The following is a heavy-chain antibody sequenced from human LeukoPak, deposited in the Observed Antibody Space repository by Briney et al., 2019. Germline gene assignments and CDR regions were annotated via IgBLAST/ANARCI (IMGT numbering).Heavy chain of an antibody. CDR1: GGSISSSSYY. J-gene: IGHJ5*02. Sequence: SETLSLTCTVSGGSISSSSYYWGWIRQPPGKGLEWIGSIYYSGSTYYNPSLKSRVTISVDTSKNQFSLKLSSVTAADTAVYYCARQLAVAIFGVPRSIGRFDPWGQGTLVTVSS. D-gene: IGHD3-3*01. V-gene: IGHV4-39*01. CDR2: IYYSGST. CDR3: ARQLAVAIFGVPRSIGRFDP.